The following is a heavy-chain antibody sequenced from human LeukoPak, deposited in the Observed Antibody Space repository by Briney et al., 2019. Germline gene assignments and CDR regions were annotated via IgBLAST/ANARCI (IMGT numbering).Heavy chain of an antibody. CDR1: GGSISSYY. CDR3: AREYCSSTSCYYYFDY. J-gene: IGHJ4*02. Sequence: SETLSLTCTVSGGSISSYYWSWIRQPPGKGLEWIGYIYSSGSTNYNPSLKSRVTISVDTSKNQFSLKLSSVTAADTAVYYCAREYCSSTSCYYYFDYWGQGTLVTVSS. D-gene: IGHD2-2*01. CDR2: IYSSGST. V-gene: IGHV4-59*01.